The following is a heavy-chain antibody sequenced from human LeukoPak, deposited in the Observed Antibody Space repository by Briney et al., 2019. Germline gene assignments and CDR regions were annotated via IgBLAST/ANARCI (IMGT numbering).Heavy chain of an antibody. V-gene: IGHV4-61*08. CDR2: IYYSGST. Sequence: PSETLSLTCTVSGGSISSGDYYWSWIRQPPGKGLEWIGHIYYSGSTNYNPSLKSRVTISVDTSKNQFSLKLSSVTAADTAVYYCARVSGGTLIDYWGQGTLVTVSS. CDR1: GGSISSGDYY. J-gene: IGHJ4*02. CDR3: ARVSGGTLIDY. D-gene: IGHD3-16*01.